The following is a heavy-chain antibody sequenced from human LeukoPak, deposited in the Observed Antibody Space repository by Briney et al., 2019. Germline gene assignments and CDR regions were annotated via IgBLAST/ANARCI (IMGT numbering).Heavy chain of an antibody. V-gene: IGHV3-48*04. Sequence: PGGSLRLSCAASGFTSSSYVMHWVRQAPGKGLEWVSYISTTGSTIYYADSVKGRFTISRDNAKNSLYLQMNSLRAEDTAVYYCARDVAHGYGSGSIEYWGQGTLVTVSS. CDR3: ARDVAHGYGSGSIEY. J-gene: IGHJ4*02. D-gene: IGHD3-10*01. CDR1: GFTSSSYV. CDR2: ISTTGSTI.